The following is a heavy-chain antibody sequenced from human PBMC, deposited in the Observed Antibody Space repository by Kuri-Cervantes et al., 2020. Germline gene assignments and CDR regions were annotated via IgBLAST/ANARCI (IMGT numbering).Heavy chain of an antibody. V-gene: IGHV3-74*01. D-gene: IGHD6-6*01. CDR2: MNSDGRTI. Sequence: GESLKISCAASGLTFSSYGMHWVRQTPGKGLVWLARMNSDGRTINYADSVRGRFTISRDNAENMLYLQMNSLRVEDTAVYYCARAGSYRFDFWGQGTLVTVSS. J-gene: IGHJ4*02. CDR1: GLTFSSYG. CDR3: ARAGSYRFDF.